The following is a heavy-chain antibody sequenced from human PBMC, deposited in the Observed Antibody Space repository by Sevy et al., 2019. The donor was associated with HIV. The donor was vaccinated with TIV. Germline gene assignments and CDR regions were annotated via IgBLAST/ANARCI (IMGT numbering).Heavy chain of an antibody. CDR3: AREGCTRPHDH. CDR2: VCFGCGRI. Sequence: GGSLRLSCVASGFSFNIYSMSWVRQAPGKGLEWVSTVCFGCGRINHADSVQGRFTMSRDDSKKTVYLEMNSLRAEDTAVYYCAREGCTRPHDHWGQGSLVTVSS. J-gene: IGHJ4*02. D-gene: IGHD2-8*01. V-gene: IGHV3-23*01. CDR1: GFSFNIYS.